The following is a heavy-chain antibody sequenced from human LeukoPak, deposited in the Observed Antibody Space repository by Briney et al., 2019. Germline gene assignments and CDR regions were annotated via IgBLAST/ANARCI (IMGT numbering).Heavy chain of an antibody. CDR1: GGSISSYY. CDR2: IYYSGST. Sequence: PSETLSLTCTVSGGSISSYYWSWIRQPPGKGLEWIGYIYYSGSTNYNPSHKSRVTISVDTSKNQFSLKLSSVTAADTAVYYCARDFMGAFDIWGQGTMVTVSS. J-gene: IGHJ3*02. CDR3: ARDFMGAFDI. V-gene: IGHV4-59*01.